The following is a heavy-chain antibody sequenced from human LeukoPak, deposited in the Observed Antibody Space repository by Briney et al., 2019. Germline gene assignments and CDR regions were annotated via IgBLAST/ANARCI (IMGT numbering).Heavy chain of an antibody. Sequence: GGSLRLSCAASGFTFSSYGMHWVRQAPGKGLEWVAFIRYDGSNKYYADSVRGRFTISRDNSKNTLYLQMNSLRAEDTAAYYCAKDLAIVVVPAAQRSAIDYWGQGTLVTVSS. CDR1: GFTFSSYG. J-gene: IGHJ4*02. CDR3: AKDLAIVVVPAAQRSAIDY. D-gene: IGHD2-2*03. V-gene: IGHV3-30*02. CDR2: IRYDGSNK.